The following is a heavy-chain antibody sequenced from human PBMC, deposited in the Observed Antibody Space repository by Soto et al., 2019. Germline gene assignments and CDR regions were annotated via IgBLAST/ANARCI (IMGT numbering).Heavy chain of an antibody. CDR1: GGSISSYY. Sequence: QVQLQESGPGLVKPSETLSLTCTVSGGSISSYYWSWIRQPPGKGLEWIGYIYYSGSTNYNPSLKSRVTISVVTSKNQFSLKLSSVTAADTAVYYCAREGYSSGYYYYYGMDVWGQGTTVTVSS. CDR2: IYYSGST. V-gene: IGHV4-59*01. CDR3: AREGYSSGYYYYYGMDV. J-gene: IGHJ6*02. D-gene: IGHD3-22*01.